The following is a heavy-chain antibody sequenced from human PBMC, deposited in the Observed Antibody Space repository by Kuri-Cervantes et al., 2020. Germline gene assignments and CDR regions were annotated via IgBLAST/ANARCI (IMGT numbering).Heavy chain of an antibody. Sequence: GGSLRLSCAASGFTFSSYAMSWVRQAPGKGLEWVSAISGSGGSTYYADSVKGRFTISRDNSKNTLYLQMNSLKTEDTAVYYCTTDDPIVVVVAANEVGYWGQGTLVTVSS. CDR2: ISGSGGST. CDR3: TTDDPIVVVVAANEVGY. J-gene: IGHJ4*02. D-gene: IGHD2-15*01. CDR1: GFTFSSYA. V-gene: IGHV3-23*01.